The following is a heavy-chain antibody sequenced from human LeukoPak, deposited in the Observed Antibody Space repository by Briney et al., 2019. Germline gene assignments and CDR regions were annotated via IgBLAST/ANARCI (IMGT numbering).Heavy chain of an antibody. CDR2: IIPIFGTA. V-gene: IGHV1-69*13. CDR1: GGTFSSYA. D-gene: IGHD4-17*01. CDR3: ARDYGDYRQSYFDY. J-gene: IGHJ4*02. Sequence: SVKVSCKASGGTFSSYAISWVRQAPGQGFEWMGGIIPIFGTANYAQKFQGRVTITADESTSTAYMELSSLRSEDTAVYYCARDYGDYRQSYFDYWGQGTLVTVSS.